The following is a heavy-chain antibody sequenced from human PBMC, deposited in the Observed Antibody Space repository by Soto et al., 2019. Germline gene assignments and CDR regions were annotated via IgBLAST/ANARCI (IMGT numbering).Heavy chain of an antibody. V-gene: IGHV4-39*01. CDR1: GGSISSSSYY. Sequence: SETLSLTCSVPGGSISSSSYYWGWIRQPPGKGLEGIGSLYYSGSAYYNPSLKSRVTISVDTSKNQFSLKLSSVTAADTDVYYCARLRGGLYYYDSSGYVDYWGQGTLVNV. CDR2: LYYSGSA. J-gene: IGHJ4*02. D-gene: IGHD3-22*01. CDR3: ARLRGGLYYYDSSGYVDY.